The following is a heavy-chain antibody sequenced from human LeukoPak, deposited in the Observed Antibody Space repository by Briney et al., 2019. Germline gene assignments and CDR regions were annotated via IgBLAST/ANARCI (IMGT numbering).Heavy chain of an antibody. CDR3: ARRKGASSSWYYFDY. CDR1: GYTFTSYG. CDR2: ISAYNGNT. J-gene: IGHJ4*02. V-gene: IGHV1-18*01. Sequence: GASVKVSCKASGYTFTSYGISWVRQAPGQGLEWMGWISAYNGNTNYAQKLQGRVTMTTDTSTSTAYMELRSLRSDDTAVYYCARRKGASSSWYYFDYWGQGTLVTVSS. D-gene: IGHD6-13*01.